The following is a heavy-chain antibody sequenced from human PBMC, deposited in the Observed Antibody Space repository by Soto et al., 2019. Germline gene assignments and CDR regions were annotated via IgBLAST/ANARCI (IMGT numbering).Heavy chain of an antibody. CDR3: AKGVGFCSGGSCEPTSFDY. CDR2: ISGSGGST. J-gene: IGHJ4*02. D-gene: IGHD2-15*01. Sequence: GGSLRLSCAASGFTFSSYAMSWVRQAPGKGLEWVSAISGSGGSTYYADSVKGRFTISRDNSKNTLYLQMNSLRAEDTAVYYSAKGVGFCSGGSCEPTSFDYWGQGTLVTVSS. V-gene: IGHV3-23*01. CDR1: GFTFSSYA.